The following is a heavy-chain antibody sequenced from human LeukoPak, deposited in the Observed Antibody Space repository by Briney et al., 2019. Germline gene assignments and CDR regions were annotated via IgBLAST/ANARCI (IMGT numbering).Heavy chain of an antibody. CDR3: ARVLSSGGTRYFDY. D-gene: IGHD6-19*01. Sequence: PSETLSLTCTVSGGSISSYYWSWIRRPPGKGLEWIGYIYYSGSTNYNPSLKSRVTISVDTSKNQFSLKLSSVTAADTAVYYCARVLSSGGTRYFDYWGQGTLVTVSS. CDR1: GGSISSYY. CDR2: IYYSGST. J-gene: IGHJ4*02. V-gene: IGHV4-59*01.